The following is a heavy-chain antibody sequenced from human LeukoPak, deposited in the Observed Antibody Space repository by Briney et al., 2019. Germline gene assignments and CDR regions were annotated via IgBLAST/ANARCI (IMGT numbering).Heavy chain of an antibody. V-gene: IGHV3-49*03. Sequence: GGSLRLSCAVSGFTFSNAWMSWFRQAPGKGLEWVGFIRKKGYGGTTEYAASVKGRFTISRDDSKSVAYLQMNSLKTEDTAVYYCSRNLGVPDYWGQGTLVTVSS. D-gene: IGHD3-10*01. J-gene: IGHJ4*02. CDR3: SRNLGVPDY. CDR2: IRKKGYGGTT. CDR1: GFTFSNAW.